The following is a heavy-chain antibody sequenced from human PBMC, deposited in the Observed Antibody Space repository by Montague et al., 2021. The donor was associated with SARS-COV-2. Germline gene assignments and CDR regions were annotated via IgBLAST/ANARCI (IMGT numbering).Heavy chain of an antibody. J-gene: IGHJ6*02. CDR2: TYYRSNWYN. Sequence: CAISGDSVSSDSAAWNWVRQSPSRGLEWLGRTYYRSNWYNDYAVSVKSRITIKSDTSKNQISLQLNSVTPEDTAVYYCARDLRWRYGYGMDVWGQGTTVTGS. D-gene: IGHD3-16*01. V-gene: IGHV6-1*01. CDR1: GDSVSSDSAA. CDR3: ARDLRWRYGYGMDV.